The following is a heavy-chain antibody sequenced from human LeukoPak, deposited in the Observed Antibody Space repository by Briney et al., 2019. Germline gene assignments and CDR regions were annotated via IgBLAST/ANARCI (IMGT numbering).Heavy chain of an antibody. D-gene: IGHD3-10*01. CDR3: ARDEGLDYYGSGSLGWFDP. Sequence: ASVKVSCKASGYTFTSYYMHWVRQAPGQGLEWMGIINPSGGSTSYAQKFQGRVTMTRDTSTSTVYMELSSLRSEDTAVYYCARDEGLDYYGSGSLGWFDPWGQGTLVTVSS. CDR1: GYTFTSYY. V-gene: IGHV1-46*01. J-gene: IGHJ5*02. CDR2: INPSGGST.